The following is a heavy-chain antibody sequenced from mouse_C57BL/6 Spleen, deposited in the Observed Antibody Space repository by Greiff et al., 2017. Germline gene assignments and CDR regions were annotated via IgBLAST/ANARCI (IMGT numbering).Heavy chain of an antibody. V-gene: IGHV1-19*01. CDR1: GYTFTDYY. CDR2: INPYNGGT. D-gene: IGHD1-1*01. Sequence: VQLQQSGPVLVKPGASVKMSCKASGYTFTDYYMNWVKQSHGKSLEWIGVINPYNGGTSYNQKFKGKATLTVDKSSCTAYMELNSLTSEDSAVYYCARASYYGSSLYAMDYWGQGTSVTVSS. J-gene: IGHJ4*01. CDR3: ARASYYGSSLYAMDY.